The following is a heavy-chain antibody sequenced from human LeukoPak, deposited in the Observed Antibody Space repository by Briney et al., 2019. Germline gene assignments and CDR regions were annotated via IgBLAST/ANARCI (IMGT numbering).Heavy chain of an antibody. J-gene: IGHJ4*02. CDR3: ASGDSSWYYFDY. V-gene: IGHV1-46*03. CDR2: INPSGGST. Sequence: ASVKVSCKASGYTFTSYYMHWVRQAPGQGLEWMGIINPSGGSTSYAQKFQGRVTMTRDPSTSTVYMELSSLRSEDTAVYYCASGDSSWYYFDYWGQGTLVTVSS. CDR1: GYTFTSYY. D-gene: IGHD6-13*01.